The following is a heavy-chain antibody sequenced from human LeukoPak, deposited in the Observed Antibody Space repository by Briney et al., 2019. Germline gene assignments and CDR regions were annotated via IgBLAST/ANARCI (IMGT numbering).Heavy chain of an antibody. V-gene: IGHV4-34*01. Sequence: SETLSLTCAVYGGSFSGYSWSWIRQPPGKGLEWIGEINPSGSTNYNPSLKSRVTISVDTSKNQFSLKLSSVTAADMAVYYCARGRYSSGWYLGLHTNMDVWGKGTTVTVSS. D-gene: IGHD6-19*01. CDR2: INPSGST. CDR3: ARGRYSSGWYLGLHTNMDV. CDR1: GGSFSGYS. J-gene: IGHJ6*03.